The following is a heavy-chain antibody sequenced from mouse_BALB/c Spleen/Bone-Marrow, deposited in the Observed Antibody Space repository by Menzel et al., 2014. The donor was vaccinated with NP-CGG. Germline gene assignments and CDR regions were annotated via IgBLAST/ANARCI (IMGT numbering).Heavy chain of an antibody. CDR1: EFTFXSFG. Sequence: EVKLQESGGGLVQPGGSRKLSCAASEFTFXSFGMHWVRQAPEKGLEWVAYISSGSSTIYYADTVKGRFTISRDNPKNTLFLQMTSLRSEDTAMYYCASSPYGYFDYWGQGTTLTVSS. CDR2: ISSGSSTI. V-gene: IGHV5-17*02. D-gene: IGHD1-1*01. J-gene: IGHJ2*01. CDR3: ASSPYGYFDY.